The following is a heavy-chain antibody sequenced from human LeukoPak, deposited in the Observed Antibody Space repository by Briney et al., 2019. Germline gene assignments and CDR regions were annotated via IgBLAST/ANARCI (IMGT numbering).Heavy chain of an antibody. Sequence: SETLSLTCCVSGGPIRCYFWRWIRQPPGKGLGWVGYIYYSGSTNYKPSLKSQGTHSVDTAQNQFALKQSSVTAADTAVYYCARGHRGYYGSGRRSFDIWGQGTMVTVSS. CDR2: IYYSGST. CDR3: ARGHRGYYGSGRRSFDI. D-gene: IGHD3-10*01. J-gene: IGHJ3*02. V-gene: IGHV4-59*12. CDR1: GGPIRCYF.